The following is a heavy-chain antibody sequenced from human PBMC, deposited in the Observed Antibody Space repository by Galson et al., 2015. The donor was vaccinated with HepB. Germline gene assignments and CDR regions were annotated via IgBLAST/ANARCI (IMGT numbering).Heavy chain of an antibody. Sequence: SLRLSCAASGFTFSNYWMTWVRQAPGKGLEWVANIKQDGSEKYYVDSVKGRFTVSRDNAKNSLYPQMNSLRAEDTAVYYCARGLRGLFDYWGQGTLVTVSS. CDR3: ARGLRGLFDY. D-gene: IGHD3-16*01. J-gene: IGHJ4*02. CDR2: IKQDGSEK. CDR1: GFTFSNYW. V-gene: IGHV3-7*03.